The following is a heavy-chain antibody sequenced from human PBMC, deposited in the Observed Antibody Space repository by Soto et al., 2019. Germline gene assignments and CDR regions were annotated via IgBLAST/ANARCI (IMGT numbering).Heavy chain of an antibody. D-gene: IGHD4-4*01. J-gene: IGHJ2*01. CDR2: ISYDGSNK. CDR1: GFTFSSYA. V-gene: IGHV3-30-3*01. CDR3: ARAVWRDDYNWGYFDL. Sequence: QVQLVESGGGVVQPGRSLRLSCAASGFTFSSYAMHWVRQAPGKGLEWVAVISYDGSNKYYADSVKGRFTISRDNSKNTLYLPMHSLRTEDTDVYYCARAVWRDDYNWGYFDLWGRGPLVTVSS.